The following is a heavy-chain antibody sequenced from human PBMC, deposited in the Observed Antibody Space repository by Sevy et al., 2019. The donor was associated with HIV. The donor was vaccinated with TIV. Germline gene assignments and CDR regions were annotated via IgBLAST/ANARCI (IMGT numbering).Heavy chain of an antibody. D-gene: IGHD3-10*01. V-gene: IGHV6-1*01. Sequence: SQTLSLTCAISGDSVSSNSAAWNWIRQSPSRGLEWLGRTYYRSKWYNDYAVSVKSRITINPDTSKNQFSLQLNSVTPEAPLVYSGARAGYYGSGPRLYYFDYWGQGTLVTVSS. CDR1: GDSVSSNSAA. J-gene: IGHJ4*02. CDR3: ARAGYYGSGPRLYYFDY. CDR2: TYYRSKWYN.